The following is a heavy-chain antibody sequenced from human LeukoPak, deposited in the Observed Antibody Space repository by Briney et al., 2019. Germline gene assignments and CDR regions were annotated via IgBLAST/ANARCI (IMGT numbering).Heavy chain of an antibody. CDR1: GLTFSSYA. D-gene: IGHD3-10*01. CDR3: AKDLGLTMVRGVIMGFDY. J-gene: IGHJ4*02. CDR2: ISGSGGST. Sequence: PGGSLRLSCAASGLTFSSYARRWVRQAPGKGLEWVSAISGSGGSTYYADSVKGRFTISRDNSKNTLYLQMNSLRAEDTAVYYCAKDLGLTMVRGVIMGFDYWGQGTLVTVSS. V-gene: IGHV3-23*01.